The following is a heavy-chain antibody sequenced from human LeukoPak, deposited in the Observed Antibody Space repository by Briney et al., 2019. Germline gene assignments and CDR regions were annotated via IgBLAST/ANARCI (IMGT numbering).Heavy chain of an antibody. V-gene: IGHV3-15*01. CDR1: GFTFSNGW. J-gene: IGHJ4*02. CDR3: TPSIAVAGSLDY. D-gene: IGHD6-19*01. Sequence: GGSLRLSCAASGFTFSNGWMSWVRQAPGKGLEWVGRIKSKTDGGTTDYAAPVKGRFTISRDDSNNTLNLQMNSLKTEDTAVYYCTPSIAVAGSLDYWGQGTLVTVSS. CDR2: IKSKTDGGTT.